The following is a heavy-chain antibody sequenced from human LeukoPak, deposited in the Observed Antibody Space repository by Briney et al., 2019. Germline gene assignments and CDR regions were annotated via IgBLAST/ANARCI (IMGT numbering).Heavy chain of an antibody. J-gene: IGHJ5*02. D-gene: IGHD4-17*01. CDR1: GYTFTSYG. V-gene: IGHV1-18*01. CDR2: ISAYNGNT. CDR3: ARGCHRRYGDTQNWFDP. Sequence: ASVKVSCKASGYTFTSYGISWVRQAPGQGLEWMGWISAYNGNTNYAQKLQGRVTMARDTSTSTVYMEQSSLRSEDTAVYYCARGCHRRYGDTQNWFDPWGQGTLVTVPS.